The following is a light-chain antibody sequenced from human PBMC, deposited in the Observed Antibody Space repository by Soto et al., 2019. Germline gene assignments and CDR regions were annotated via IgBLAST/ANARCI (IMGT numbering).Light chain of an antibody. CDR1: SSDFGGTNY. J-gene: IGLJ2*01. CDR3: TSYAGSYADVV. Sequence: ALTQPPSASGSPGQSVTISCTGASSDFGGTNYVSWYQQHPGKAPKLMIFEVTKRPSGVPDRFSGSKSGNTASLTVSGLQAEDEADYYCTSYAGSYADVVFGGGTKVTVL. CDR2: EVT. V-gene: IGLV2-8*01.